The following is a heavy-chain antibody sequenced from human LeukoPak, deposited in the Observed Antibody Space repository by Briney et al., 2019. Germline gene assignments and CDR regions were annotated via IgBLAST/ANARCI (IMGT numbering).Heavy chain of an antibody. CDR1: GYTFTSYY. V-gene: IGHV1-46*01. Sequence: ASGKVSCKPFGYTFTSYYIHWVRQAPGQGLEWMGIINPRGDYTTYAQNFQGRVTMTRDTSTSTIYMELSSLRSEDTAVYYCARSGYLVVTAYDAFDIWGQGTMVTVSS. J-gene: IGHJ3*02. CDR3: ARSGYLVVTAYDAFDI. D-gene: IGHD2-21*02. CDR2: INPRGDYT.